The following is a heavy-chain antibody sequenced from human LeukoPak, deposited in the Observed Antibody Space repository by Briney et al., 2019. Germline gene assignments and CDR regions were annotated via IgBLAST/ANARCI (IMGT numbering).Heavy chain of an antibody. CDR3: ARGPEWYYFDY. Sequence: PSETLSLTCTVSGGSISSYYWSWIRQPPGKGLEWIGYIYYSGSAIYSPSLKSRVTISVDTSKNQFSLRLSSVTAAATAVYYCARGPEWYYFDYWGQGTLVTVSS. D-gene: IGHD3-3*01. V-gene: IGHV4-59*08. CDR2: IYYSGSA. CDR1: GGSISSYY. J-gene: IGHJ4*02.